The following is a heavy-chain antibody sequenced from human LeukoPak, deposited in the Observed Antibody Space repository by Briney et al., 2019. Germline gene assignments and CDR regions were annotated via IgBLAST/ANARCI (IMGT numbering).Heavy chain of an antibody. CDR2: ISYDGSRK. CDR3: ATAPLYSSSWYFRGYFDD. Sequence: PGGSLRISCKASGFSFSNYYMNWVRQAPGKGLEWVAVISYDGSRKDYTDSVKGRFTISRDNPKNTLYLQMNSLRAEDTAVYFCATAPLYSSSWYFRGYFDDWGQGTLVTVSS. D-gene: IGHD6-13*01. V-gene: IGHV3-30*03. J-gene: IGHJ4*02. CDR1: GFSFSNYY.